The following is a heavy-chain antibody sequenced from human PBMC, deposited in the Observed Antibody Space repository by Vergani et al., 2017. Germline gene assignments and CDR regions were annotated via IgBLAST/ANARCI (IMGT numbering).Heavy chain of an antibody. Sequence: EVQLVESGGGLVQPGGSLRLSCAASGFTFSSYDMHWVRQATGKGLEWVSAIGTAGDTYYPGSVKGRFTISRENAKNSLYLQMNSLRAEDTAVYYCAGFDWLLLGFDPWGQGTLVTVSS. V-gene: IGHV3-13*01. CDR2: IGTAGDT. CDR1: GFTFSSYD. CDR3: AGFDWLLLGFDP. D-gene: IGHD3-9*01. J-gene: IGHJ5*02.